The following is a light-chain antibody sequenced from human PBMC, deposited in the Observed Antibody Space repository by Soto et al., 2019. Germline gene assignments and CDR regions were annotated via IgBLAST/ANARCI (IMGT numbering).Light chain of an antibody. Sequence: DSQRTQSPSSLSASVGDRVTITCQASQDITNYLNWYQQKPGKAPKLLIYDASDLETGVPSRFSGSGSGTDFTFTISSLQPEDTATYYCQQYDHLLTFGGGTKVDIK. J-gene: IGKJ4*01. CDR2: DAS. CDR3: QQYDHLLT. CDR1: QDITNY. V-gene: IGKV1-33*01.